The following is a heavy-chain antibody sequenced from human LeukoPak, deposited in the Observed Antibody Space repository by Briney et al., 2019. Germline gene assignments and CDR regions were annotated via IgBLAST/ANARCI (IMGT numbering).Heavy chain of an antibody. CDR3: ARDPYVDGGYGAFDI. V-gene: IGHV3-7*01. CDR2: IKDDGSEK. CDR1: SFTFSTSW. J-gene: IGHJ3*02. D-gene: IGHD3-22*01. Sequence: GGSLRLSCAASSFTFSTSWMTWVRQAPGKGLEWVANIKDDGSEKYYVDSVKGRFTISRRNAEKSVYLQMSSLRAEDTAVYYCARDPYVDGGYGAFDIWGQGTMVTVSS.